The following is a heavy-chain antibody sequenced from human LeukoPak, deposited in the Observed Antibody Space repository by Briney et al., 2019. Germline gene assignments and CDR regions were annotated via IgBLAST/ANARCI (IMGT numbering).Heavy chain of an antibody. CDR3: AKWDDYCGGDCYSGLFDY. V-gene: IGHV3-30-3*02. CDR1: GFTFSSYA. J-gene: IGHJ4*02. D-gene: IGHD2-21*02. Sequence: GGSLRLSCAASGFTFSSYAMHWVRQAPGKGLEWAAVISYDGSNKYYADSVKGRFTISRDNSKNTLYLQMNSLRAEDTAVYYCAKWDDYCGGDCYSGLFDYWGQGTLVTVSS. CDR2: ISYDGSNK.